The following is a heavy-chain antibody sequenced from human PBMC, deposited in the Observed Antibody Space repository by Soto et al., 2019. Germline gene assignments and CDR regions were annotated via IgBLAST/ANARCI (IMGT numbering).Heavy chain of an antibody. CDR3: ARVEDYGDYFDY. V-gene: IGHV4-59*01. CDR2: IYYSGTT. CDR1: GASLGSYD. J-gene: IGHJ4*02. D-gene: IGHD4-17*01. Sequence: SETLCLTCSVSGASLGSYDESWIRQPPGKGLEWIGYIYYSGTTNYNPSLKSRVTMSVDTSKNQFSLKLNSLTAADTAVYYCARVEDYGDYFDYWGQGTLVTVSS.